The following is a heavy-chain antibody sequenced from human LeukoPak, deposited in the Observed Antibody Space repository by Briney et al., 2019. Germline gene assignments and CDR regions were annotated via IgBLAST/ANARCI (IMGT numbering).Heavy chain of an antibody. J-gene: IGHJ4*02. Sequence: GGSLRLSCAASGFTVSSNYMSWVRQAPGKGLEWVSVIHSGGNTYYADSVKGRFTISSDNSKNTLYLQMNSLRAEDTAVYCCARDRVGATTNFDYWGQGTLVTVSS. CDR3: ARDRVGATTNFDY. D-gene: IGHD1-26*01. CDR1: GFTVSSNY. V-gene: IGHV3-53*01. CDR2: IHSGGNT.